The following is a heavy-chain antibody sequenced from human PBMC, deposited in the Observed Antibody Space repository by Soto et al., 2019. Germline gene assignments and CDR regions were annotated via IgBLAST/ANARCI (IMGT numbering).Heavy chain of an antibody. CDR3: VKEIRIFGVVIFDY. Sequence: GGSLRLSCAASEFTFSTYAMSWVRQAPGKGLEWVSAISGSGVDTYYADSVKGRSTISRDNSKNMLFLQVNSLRVDDTAVYYCVKEIRIFGVVIFDYWGQGTLVTVSS. D-gene: IGHD3-3*01. V-gene: IGHV3-23*01. CDR1: EFTFSTYA. CDR2: ISGSGVDT. J-gene: IGHJ4*02.